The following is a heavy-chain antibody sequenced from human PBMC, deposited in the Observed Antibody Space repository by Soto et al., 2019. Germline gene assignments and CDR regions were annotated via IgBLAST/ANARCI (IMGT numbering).Heavy chain of an antibody. CDR2: ISYDGSNK. D-gene: IGHD2-15*01. CDR3: AKDFVVVVAATPLVDY. CDR1: GFTFSSYG. Sequence: GGSLRLSCSASGFTFSSYGMHWVRQAPGKGLEWVAVISYDGSNKYYADSVKGRFTISRDNSKNTLYLQMNSLRAEDTAVYYCAKDFVVVVAATPLVDYWGQGTLVTVS. V-gene: IGHV3-30*18. J-gene: IGHJ4*02.